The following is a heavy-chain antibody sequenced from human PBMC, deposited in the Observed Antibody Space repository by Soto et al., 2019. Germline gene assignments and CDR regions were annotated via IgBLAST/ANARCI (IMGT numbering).Heavy chain of an antibody. CDR3: ARLGYYDSSGYYLYYFDY. CDR2: IDPSDSYT. J-gene: IGHJ4*02. CDR1: GYSFTSYW. D-gene: IGHD3-22*01. V-gene: IGHV5-10-1*01. Sequence: HGESLKISCKGSGYSFTSYWISWVRQMPGKGLEWMGRIDPSDSYTNYSPSFQGHVTISADKSISTAYLQWSSLKASDTAMYYCARLGYYDSSGYYLYYFDYWGQGTLVTVSS.